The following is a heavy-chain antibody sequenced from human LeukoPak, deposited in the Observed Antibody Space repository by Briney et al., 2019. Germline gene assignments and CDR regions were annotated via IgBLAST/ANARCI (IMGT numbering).Heavy chain of an antibody. V-gene: IGHV4-39*01. J-gene: IGHJ3*02. CDR1: GGSISSSSYY. D-gene: IGHD2-2*01. CDR3: ARRATGVAPAASGSGDDAFDI. Sequence: SETLSLTCTVSGGSISSSSYYWGWIRQPPGKGLEWTGSIYYSGSTYYNPSLKSRVTISVDTSKNQFSLKLSSVTAADTAVYYCARRATGVAPAASGSGDDAFDIWGQGTMVTVSS. CDR2: IYYSGST.